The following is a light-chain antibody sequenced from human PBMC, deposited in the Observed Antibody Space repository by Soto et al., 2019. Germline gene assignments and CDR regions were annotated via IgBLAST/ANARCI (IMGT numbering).Light chain of an antibody. CDR2: GAS. CDR1: QSVTSNY. CDR3: HQYGRASV. V-gene: IGKV3-20*01. Sequence: SPGTLSLSPGERATLSCRASQSVTSNYLAWYQHKPGQAPRLLIYGASSRATGIPDRFSGSRSGTDFTLTISRLEPEDFAVYNCHQYGRASVLGQGTRQEIK. J-gene: IGKJ5*01.